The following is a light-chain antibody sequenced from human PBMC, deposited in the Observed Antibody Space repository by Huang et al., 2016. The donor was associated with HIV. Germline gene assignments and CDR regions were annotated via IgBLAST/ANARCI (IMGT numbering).Light chain of an antibody. V-gene: IGKV1-39*01. CDR2: SAS. Sequence: DIQMTQSPSSLSASVGDRVTITCRASQTSNSYLHGYQQKPGKAPQLLIYSASNLQSVVPSRFSGGGSWTDFTLTISSLQPADVATYYCQQTYSSPRTFGQGTKVDIK. CDR1: QTSNSY. CDR3: QQTYSSPRT. J-gene: IGKJ1*01.